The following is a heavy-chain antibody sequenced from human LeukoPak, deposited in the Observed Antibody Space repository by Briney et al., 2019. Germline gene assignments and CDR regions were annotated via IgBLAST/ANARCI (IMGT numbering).Heavy chain of an antibody. CDR1: GFTFDDYA. CDR2: ISWNSGSI. Sequence: GGSLRLSCAASGFTFDDYAMHWVRQAPGKGLEWVSGISWNSGSIGYADSVKGRFTISRDNAKNSLYLQMNSLRAEDTALYYCGGGTLLDYYGMDVWGQGTTVTVSS. CDR3: GGGTLLDYYGMDV. J-gene: IGHJ6*02. V-gene: IGHV3-9*01. D-gene: IGHD2-15*01.